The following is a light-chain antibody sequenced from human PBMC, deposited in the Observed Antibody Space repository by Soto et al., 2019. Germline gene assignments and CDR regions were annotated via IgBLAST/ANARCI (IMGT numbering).Light chain of an antibody. J-gene: IGKJ5*01. V-gene: IGKV3-20*01. CDR1: QSVSRR. Sequence: EVVWTQSPGTLSLSPGGRATLSCMASQSVSRRLAWYQQRPGQSPRLLLSGASMRASGVPVRFIGSGSGTDFTLTITRLEPEDFAVYYCQQYGGSPITFGLGTRLEIK. CDR2: GAS. CDR3: QQYGGSPIT.